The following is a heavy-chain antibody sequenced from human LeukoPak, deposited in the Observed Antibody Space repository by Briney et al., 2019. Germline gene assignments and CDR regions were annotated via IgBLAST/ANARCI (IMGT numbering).Heavy chain of an antibody. CDR3: AKAPDGSGYFRADWFDP. CDR2: ISGSGGRT. V-gene: IGHV3-23*01. D-gene: IGHD3-22*01. J-gene: IGHJ5*02. CDR1: GFTFSSYA. Sequence: GGSLRLSCAASGFTFSSYAMSWVRQAPGKGLEWVSAISGSGGRTYYADSVKGRFTISRDNSKNTLYLQMNSLRAADTAVYYCAKAPDGSGYFRADWFDPWGQGTLVTVSS.